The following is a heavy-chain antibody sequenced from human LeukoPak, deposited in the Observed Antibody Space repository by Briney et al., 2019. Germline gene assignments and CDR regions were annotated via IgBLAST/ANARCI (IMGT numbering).Heavy chain of an antibody. CDR2: IYHSGST. D-gene: IGHD6-19*01. V-gene: IGHV4-30-2*01. CDR3: ASSSGWYGDYYYGMDV. Sequence: SETLSLTCAVSGGSISSGGYSWSWIRQPPGKGLEWIGYIYHSGSTYYNPSLKSRVTISVDRSKNRFSLKLSSVTAADTAVYYCASSSGWYGDYYYGMDVWGQGTTVTVSS. J-gene: IGHJ6*02. CDR1: GGSISSGGYS.